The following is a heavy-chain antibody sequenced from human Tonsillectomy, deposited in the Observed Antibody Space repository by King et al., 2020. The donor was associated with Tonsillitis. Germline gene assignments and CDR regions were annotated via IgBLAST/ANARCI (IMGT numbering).Heavy chain of an antibody. CDR1: GFTFGDYA. Sequence: VQLVESGGGVVRPGGSLSLPCAASGFTFGDYAMSWVRQAPGKGLEWVSGINGNGGRIGFASSVKGRLSISRDNAKNSLYLQMNSLRAEDTALYYCAKEGTDSSSWYDYWGQGSLVTASS. D-gene: IGHD6-13*01. CDR3: AKEGTDSSSWYDY. CDR2: INGNGGRI. J-gene: IGHJ4*02. V-gene: IGHV3-20*04.